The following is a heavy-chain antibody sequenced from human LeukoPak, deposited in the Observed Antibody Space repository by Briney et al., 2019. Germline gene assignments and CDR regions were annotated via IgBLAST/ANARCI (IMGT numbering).Heavy chain of an antibody. CDR1: GFTFRNYG. CDR3: ASLLTPYHGSGGGGMDV. D-gene: IGHD3-10*01. CDR2: ISGDGSLT. J-gene: IGHJ6*02. V-gene: IGHV3-74*01. Sequence: GGSLRLSCAASGFTFRNYGMHWVRQAPGRELVWVSRISGDGSLTSYADSVKGRFTISRDNAKDTLYLQMTSLRVEDAAVYSCASLLTPYHGSGGGGMDVWGQGTTVTVSS.